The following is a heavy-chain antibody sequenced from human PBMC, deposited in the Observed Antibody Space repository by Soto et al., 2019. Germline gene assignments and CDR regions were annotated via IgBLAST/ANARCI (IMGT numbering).Heavy chain of an antibody. Sequence: KPSETLSLTCTVSGGSISSYYWSWIRQPPGKGLEWIGYIYYSGSTNYNPSLKSRVTISVDTSKNQFSLKLSSVTAADTAVYYCARERRYCSGGSCYQSLYYFDYWGQGTLVTVSS. J-gene: IGHJ4*02. D-gene: IGHD2-15*01. CDR1: GGSISSYY. CDR2: IYYSGST. V-gene: IGHV4-59*01. CDR3: ARERRYCSGGSCYQSLYYFDY.